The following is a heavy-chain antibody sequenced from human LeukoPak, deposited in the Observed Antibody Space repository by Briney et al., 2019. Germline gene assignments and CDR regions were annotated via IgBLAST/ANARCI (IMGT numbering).Heavy chain of an antibody. CDR2: INHSGST. D-gene: IGHD5-12*01. V-gene: IGHV4-34*01. CDR3: ARGATRSLAFDI. Sequence: SETLSLTCAVYGGSFSGYYWSWIRQPPGKGLEWIGEINHSGSTNYNPSLKSRVTISVDTSKNQFSLKLSSVTAADTAVYYCARGATRSLAFDIWGQGTMVTVSS. CDR1: GGSFSGYY. J-gene: IGHJ3*02.